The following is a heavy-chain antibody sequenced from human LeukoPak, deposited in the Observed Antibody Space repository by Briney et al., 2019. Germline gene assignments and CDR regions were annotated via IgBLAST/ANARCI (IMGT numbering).Heavy chain of an antibody. Sequence: SETLSLTCTVPGGSISSSSYYWGWIRQPPGKGLEWIGTIYYTGSTYYNPSLKSRVTISVDTSKNQCSRKVTSVTAADTAVYYCARRRGWYPVDYWGQGTLVTVSS. CDR3: ARRRGWYPVDY. D-gene: IGHD6-19*01. CDR1: GGSISSSSYY. CDR2: IYYTGST. V-gene: IGHV4-39*01. J-gene: IGHJ4*02.